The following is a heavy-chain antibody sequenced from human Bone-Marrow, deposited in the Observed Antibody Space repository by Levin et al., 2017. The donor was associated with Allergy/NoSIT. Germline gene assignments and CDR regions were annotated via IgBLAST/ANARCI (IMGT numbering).Heavy chain of an antibody. CDR1: GFTFSSYA. Sequence: GGSLRLSCAASGFTFSSYAMSWVRQAPGKGLEWVSAISGSGGSTYYADSVKGRFTISRDNSKNTLYLQMNSLRAEDTAVYYCAKDLYDGLRYFDWLLAPPGDSFDYWGQGTLVTVSS. V-gene: IGHV3-23*01. J-gene: IGHJ4*02. CDR2: ISGSGGST. CDR3: AKDLYDGLRYFDWLLAPPGDSFDY. D-gene: IGHD3-9*01.